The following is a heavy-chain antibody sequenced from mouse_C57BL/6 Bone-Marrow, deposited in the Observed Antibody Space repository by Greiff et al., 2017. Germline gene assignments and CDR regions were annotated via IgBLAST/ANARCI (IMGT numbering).Heavy chain of an antibody. CDR1: GFTFSSYA. D-gene: IGHD3-1*01. CDR2: ISDGGSST. J-gene: IGHJ2*01. V-gene: IGHV5-4*03. CDR3: ARRGLHRDYLDY. Sequence: EVKLVESGGGLVKPGGSLKLSCAASGFTFSSYAMPWVRQTPEKGLEWVAYISDGGSSTYYPDNVKGRFTISRDNAKNNLYLQMSHLKSEDTAMYYCARRGLHRDYLDYWGQGTTLTVSS.